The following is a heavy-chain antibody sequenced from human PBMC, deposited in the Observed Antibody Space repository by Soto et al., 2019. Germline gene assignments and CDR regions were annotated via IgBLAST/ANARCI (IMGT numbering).Heavy chain of an antibody. CDR2: TRNKANSYTT. CDR3: ASYGDYSLGAFDI. CDR1: GFTFSDHY. Sequence: GGSLRLSCAASGFTFSDHYMDWVRQAPGKGLEWVGRTRNKANSYTTEYAASVKGRFTISRDDSKNSLYLQMNSLKTEDTAVYYCASYGDYSLGAFDIWGQGTMVTVSS. V-gene: IGHV3-72*01. D-gene: IGHD4-17*01. J-gene: IGHJ3*02.